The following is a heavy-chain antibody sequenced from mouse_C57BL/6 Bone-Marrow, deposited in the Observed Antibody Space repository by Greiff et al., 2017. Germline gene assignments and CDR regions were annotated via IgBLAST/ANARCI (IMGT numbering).Heavy chain of an antibody. CDR2: INPNYGTT. D-gene: IGHD2-4*01. V-gene: IGHV1-39*01. J-gene: IGHJ4*01. CDR3: ARGYDYDYAMDY. Sequence: VQLKQSGPELVKPGASVKISCKASGYSFTDYNMTWVKQSNGKSLEWIGVINPNYGTTSSNQKFQGKATLTVDQSASTAYMQLNSLTSEDSAVYYCARGYDYDYAMDYWGQGTSVTVSS. CDR1: GYSFTDYN.